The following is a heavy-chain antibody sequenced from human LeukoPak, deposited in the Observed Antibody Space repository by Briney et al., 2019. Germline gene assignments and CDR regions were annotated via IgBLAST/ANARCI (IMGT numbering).Heavy chain of an antibody. J-gene: IGHJ5*02. CDR1: GYTFTSYG. V-gene: IGHV1-18*01. Sequence: ASVKVSCKASGYTFTSYGISWVRQAPGQGLEWMGWISAYNGNTNYAQKLQGRVTMTTDTSTSTAYMELRSLRSEDTAVYYCARDAGIAVAGINWFDPWGQGTLVTVSS. CDR3: ARDAGIAVAGINWFDP. D-gene: IGHD6-19*01. CDR2: ISAYNGNT.